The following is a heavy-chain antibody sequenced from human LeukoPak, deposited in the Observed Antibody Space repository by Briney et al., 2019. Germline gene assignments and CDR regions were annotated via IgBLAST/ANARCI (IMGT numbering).Heavy chain of an antibody. CDR3: ARDSPRAVLLWFGELTHAYYGMDV. V-gene: IGHV1-18*01. J-gene: IGHJ6*02. CDR2: ISAYNGNT. D-gene: IGHD3-10*01. CDR1: GYTFTSYG. Sequence: ASVKVSCKASGYTFTSYGISWVRQAPGQGLEWMGWISAYNGNTNYAQKLQGRVTMTTDTSTSTAYMELRSLRSDDTAVYYCARDSPRAVLLWFGELTHAYYGMDVWGQGTTVTVSS.